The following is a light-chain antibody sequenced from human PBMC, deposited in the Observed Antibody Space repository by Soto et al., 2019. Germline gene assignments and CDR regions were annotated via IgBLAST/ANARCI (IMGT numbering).Light chain of an antibody. J-gene: IGKJ2*01. CDR1: QSLLYSNGNNY. V-gene: IGKV2-28*01. Sequence: DIVMTQSPLSLPVTPGEPASISCRSSQSLLYSNGNNYLDWYLQKPGQSPQLLIYLGSSRASGVPDRFSGSGSGTDFIRKISRVEAEDVGVCCWMQARQSPYTFGQGTKLEIK. CDR2: LGS. CDR3: MQARQSPYT.